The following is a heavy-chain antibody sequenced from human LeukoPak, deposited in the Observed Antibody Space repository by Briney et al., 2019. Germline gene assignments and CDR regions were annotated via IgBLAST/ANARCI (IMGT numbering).Heavy chain of an antibody. Sequence: IPSETLSLTCTVSGGSISSYYWSWIRQPAGKGLEWLGRIQNSGTTNYNPSLKSRVTMSLDTSKNQFSLKLSSVTAADTAVYYCARRYSGLDYGYFDYWGQGTLVTVSS. CDR2: IQNSGTT. CDR3: ARRYSGLDYGYFDY. J-gene: IGHJ4*02. D-gene: IGHD4/OR15-4a*01. V-gene: IGHV4-4*07. CDR1: GGSISSYY.